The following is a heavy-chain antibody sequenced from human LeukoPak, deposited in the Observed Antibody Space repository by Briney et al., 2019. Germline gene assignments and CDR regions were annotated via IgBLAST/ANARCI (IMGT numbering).Heavy chain of an antibody. CDR3: ARRTGKKPGLWFDP. CDR2: IYYSGST. Sequence: PSETLSLTCTVSGGSISSGGYYWSWIRQHPVKGLEWIGYIYYSGSTYYNPSLKSRVTISVDTSKNQFSLKLSSVTAADTAVYHCARRTGKKPGLWFDPWGQGTLVTVSS. J-gene: IGHJ5*02. CDR1: GGSISSGGYY. V-gene: IGHV4-31*03. D-gene: IGHD3/OR15-3a*01.